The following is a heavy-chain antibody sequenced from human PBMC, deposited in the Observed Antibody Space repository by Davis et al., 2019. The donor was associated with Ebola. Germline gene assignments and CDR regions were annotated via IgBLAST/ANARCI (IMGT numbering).Heavy chain of an antibody. CDR2: IYYSGST. CDR1: GGSVSSGGYY. Sequence: GSLRLSCTVSGGSVSSGGYYWNWIRQPPGKGLEWIGYIYYSGSTNYNPSLKSRVTISVDTSKRQVSLKVSSVTAADTAVYYCARHRGDVVFGPYDYWGQGTLVTVSS. V-gene: IGHV4-61*08. CDR3: ARHRGDVVFGPYDY. D-gene: IGHD3-16*01. J-gene: IGHJ4*02.